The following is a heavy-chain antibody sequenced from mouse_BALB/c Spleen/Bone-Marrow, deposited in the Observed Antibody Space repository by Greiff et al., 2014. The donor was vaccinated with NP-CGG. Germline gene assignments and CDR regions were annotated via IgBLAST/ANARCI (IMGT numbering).Heavy chain of an antibody. D-gene: IGHD2-14*01. J-gene: IGHJ2*01. Sequence: VQLQQSGAELAKPGASVKMSCKASGYTFTSYWMHWVKQRPGQGLEWIGYINSSTGYTEYNQKFKDKATLTADKSSSTAYMQLSSLTSEDSAVYYCARHYRYYFDYWGQGTTLTVSS. CDR2: INSSTGYT. V-gene: IGHV1-7*01. CDR3: ARHYRYYFDY. CDR1: GYTFTSYW.